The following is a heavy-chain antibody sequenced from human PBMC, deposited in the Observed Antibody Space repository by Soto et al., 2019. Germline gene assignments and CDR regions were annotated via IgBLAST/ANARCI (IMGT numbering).Heavy chain of an antibody. Sequence: SETLSLTCAVSGDSISSGGFSWSWIRQPPGKGLEWIGYIYHSGTSFYSPSLKSRVTISVDGSKNQFSLKVKSVTAADTTVYYCARGRLVPAVNFDYWGLGTLVTVS. V-gene: IGHV4-30-2*01. CDR2: IYHSGTS. CDR3: ARGRLVPAVNFDY. J-gene: IGHJ4*02. D-gene: IGHD2-2*01. CDR1: GDSISSGGFS.